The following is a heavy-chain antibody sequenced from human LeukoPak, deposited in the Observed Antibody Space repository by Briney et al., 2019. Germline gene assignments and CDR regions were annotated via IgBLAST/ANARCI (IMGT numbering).Heavy chain of an antibody. J-gene: IGHJ4*02. CDR1: GGSISSSTNY. CDR2: IYYSGNT. CDR3: ARQAVAGNGFDY. D-gene: IGHD6-19*01. V-gene: IGHV4-39*01. Sequence: PSETLSLTCTVSGGSISSSTNYWGCLRPPPGQGLEWIGTIYYSGNTYYNPSLKSRVSISVDTSKNQFSLKLSSVTAADTAVYYCARQAVAGNGFDYWGQGTLVTVSS.